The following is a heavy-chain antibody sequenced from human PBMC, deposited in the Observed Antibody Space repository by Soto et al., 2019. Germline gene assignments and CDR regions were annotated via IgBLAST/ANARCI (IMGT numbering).Heavy chain of an antibody. D-gene: IGHD6-19*01. CDR1: GYTFTSYY. CDR3: ARGLAVAYSPALL. V-gene: IGHV1-46*04. Sequence: QVQLEQSGAEVKNPGASVKVSCKASGYTFTSYYMHWVRQAPGQGLEWMGVINPGGGITSYAENLHGRVTMTRDTSTSTAYMELSSLRSEDTASYYCARGLAVAYSPALLGGQGTLLTVYS. CDR2: INPGGGIT. J-gene: IGHJ4*02.